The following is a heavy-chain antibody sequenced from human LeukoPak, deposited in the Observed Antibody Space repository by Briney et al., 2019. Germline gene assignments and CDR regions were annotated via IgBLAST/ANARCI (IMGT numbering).Heavy chain of an antibody. CDR3: AKDGTSLLWFGELLFSIDY. J-gene: IGHJ4*02. Sequence: GGSLRLSCAASGFTFSGYSMNWVRQAPGKGLEWVSSISSSSVYIYYADSVKGRFTISRDNSKNTLYLQMNSLRAEDTAVYYCAKDGTSLLWFGELLFSIDYWGQGTLVTVSS. D-gene: IGHD3-10*01. CDR1: GFTFSGYS. V-gene: IGHV3-21*01. CDR2: ISSSSVYI.